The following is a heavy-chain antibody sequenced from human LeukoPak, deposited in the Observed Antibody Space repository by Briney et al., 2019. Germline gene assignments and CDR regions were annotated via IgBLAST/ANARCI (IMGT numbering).Heavy chain of an antibody. Sequence: PSETLSLTCTVSGGSISSSSAYYWGWIRQPPGKGLEWIGSIYYTESANYNPSLKSRATISVDTSKNQFSLQLSSVTAADSAVYHCASHPRGYCSATSCSNFYNGMDVWGQGTTVTVYS. D-gene: IGHD2-2*03. CDR2: IYYTESA. CDR1: GGSISSSSAYY. V-gene: IGHV4-39*01. J-gene: IGHJ6*02. CDR3: ASHPRGYCSATSCSNFYNGMDV.